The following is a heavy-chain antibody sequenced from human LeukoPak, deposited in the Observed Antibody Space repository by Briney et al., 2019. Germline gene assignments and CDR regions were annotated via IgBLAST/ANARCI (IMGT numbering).Heavy chain of an antibody. CDR2: ISYDGSNK. V-gene: IGHV3-30-3*01. J-gene: IGHJ4*02. CDR3: ARHRGPSLYSSGYFDY. Sequence: GGSLRLSCAASGFPFSGYAIHWVRQAPGKGLEWVAVISYDGSNKYYADSVKGRFTISRDNSKNTLYLQMNSLRPEDTAVYYCARHRGPSLYSSGYFDYWGQGTLVTVS. CDR1: GFPFSGYA. D-gene: IGHD3-22*01.